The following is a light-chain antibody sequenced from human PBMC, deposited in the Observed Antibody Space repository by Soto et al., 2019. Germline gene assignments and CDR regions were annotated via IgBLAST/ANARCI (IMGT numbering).Light chain of an antibody. J-gene: IGKJ1*01. CDR3: MQSIQLPRT. V-gene: IGKV2-30*01. CDR1: QRLLYSDGNTF. CDR2: YLS. Sequence: VVMTPSPLSLPVTLGQPASISCRSRQRLLYSDGNTFLSWSQQRPGQSPRRLIYYLSNRFSGVPDRFSGSGSGTDFTLKISRVEAEDVGVYYCMQSIQLPRTFGQGTKVDIK.